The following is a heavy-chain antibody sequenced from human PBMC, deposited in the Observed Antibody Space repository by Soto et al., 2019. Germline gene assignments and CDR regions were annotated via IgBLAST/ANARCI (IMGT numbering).Heavy chain of an antibody. CDR3: ARVNIVVVPAAMWEGGYFDY. Sequence: SETLSLTCAVSGGSISSGGYSWSWIRQPPGKGLEWIGYIYHSGSTYYNPSLKSRVTISVDRSKNQFSLKLSSVTAADTAVYYCARVNIVVVPAAMWEGGYFDYWGQGTLVTVSS. CDR2: IYHSGST. J-gene: IGHJ4*02. V-gene: IGHV4-30-2*01. D-gene: IGHD2-2*01. CDR1: GGSISSGGYS.